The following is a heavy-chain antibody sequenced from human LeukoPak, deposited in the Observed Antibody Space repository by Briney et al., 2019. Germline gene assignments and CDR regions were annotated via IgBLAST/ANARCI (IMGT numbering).Heavy chain of an antibody. J-gene: IGHJ6*03. CDR1: GGTFSSYA. Sequence: GGSVKVSCTASGGTFSSYAISWVRQAPGEGLEWMGGIIPIFGTANYAQEFQGRVTITTDDSTSTPYMQLSSLRSEDTAVYYCARGLRATPILWNYYYYIDVWGKGTTVTVSS. V-gene: IGHV1-69*05. CDR3: ARGLRATPILWNYYYYIDV. CDR2: IIPIFGTA. D-gene: IGHD2-21*01.